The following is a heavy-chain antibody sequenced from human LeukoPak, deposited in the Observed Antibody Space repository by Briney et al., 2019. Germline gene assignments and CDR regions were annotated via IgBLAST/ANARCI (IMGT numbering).Heavy chain of an antibody. J-gene: IGHJ3*02. D-gene: IGHD5-18*01. CDR3: ARDVAGRAMDKRDSVAFDI. CDR1: GGSISSGGYY. V-gene: IGHV4-31*03. Sequence: SETLSLTCTVSGGSISSGGYYWSWIRQHPGKGLEWIGYIYYSGSTYYNPSLKSRVTISVDTSKNQFSLKLSSVTAADTAVYYCARDVAGRAMDKRDSVAFDIWGQGTMVTVSS. CDR2: IYYSGST.